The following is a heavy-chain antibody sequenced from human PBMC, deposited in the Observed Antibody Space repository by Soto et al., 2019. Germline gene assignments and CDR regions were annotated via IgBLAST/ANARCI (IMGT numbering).Heavy chain of an antibody. J-gene: IGHJ4*02. CDR1: GGSFSGYY. D-gene: IGHD6-19*01. CDR2: INHSGST. V-gene: IGHV4-34*01. CDR3: ARGIYSSGWYWGASDY. Sequence: SETLSLTCAVYGGSFSGYYWSWIRQPPGKGLEWIGEINHSGSTNYNPSLKSRVTISVDTSKNQFSLKLSSVTAADTAVYYCARGIYSSGWYWGASDYWGQGTLVTVSS.